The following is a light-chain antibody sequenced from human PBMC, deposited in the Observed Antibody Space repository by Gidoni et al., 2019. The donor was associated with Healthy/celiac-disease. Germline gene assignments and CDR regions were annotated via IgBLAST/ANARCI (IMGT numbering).Light chain of an antibody. CDR3: QQSYSTPVT. Sequence: DIQMTQSPSSLSASVGDRVTITCRASQSISSYINWYQQKPGKAPKLLIYAASSLQSGVPSRFSGSGSGTDFTLTISSLQPEDFATYYCQQSYSTPVTFGPGTKVDIK. J-gene: IGKJ3*01. V-gene: IGKV1-39*01. CDR1: QSISSY. CDR2: AAS.